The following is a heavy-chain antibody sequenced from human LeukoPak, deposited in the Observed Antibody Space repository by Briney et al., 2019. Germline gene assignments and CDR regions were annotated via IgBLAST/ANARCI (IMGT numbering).Heavy chain of an antibody. D-gene: IGHD3-3*01. Sequence: GGSLRLSCVASGFTFSTYWMSWVRQAPGKGLEWVANIKQDGSEKYYVDSVKGRFTISRDNAKNSLYLQMNSLRAEDTAVYYCARAGNTTFGVVYYYYYMDVWGKGTTVTVSS. CDR1: GFTFSTYW. V-gene: IGHV3-7*01. CDR3: ARAGNTTFGVVYYYYYMDV. CDR2: IKQDGSEK. J-gene: IGHJ6*03.